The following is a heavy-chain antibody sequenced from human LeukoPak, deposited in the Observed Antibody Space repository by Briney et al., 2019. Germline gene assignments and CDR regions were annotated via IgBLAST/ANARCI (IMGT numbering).Heavy chain of an antibody. V-gene: IGHV3-23*01. D-gene: IGHD6-25*01. J-gene: IGHJ4*02. Sequence: GGSLRLSCAASGFTFSSYAMSWVRQAPGKGLEWVSAISGSGGSTYYADSVKGRFTISRDNSRNTLYLQMNSLRAEDTAVYYCAKSGAGETRPYFDYWGQGTLVTVSS. CDR2: ISGSGGST. CDR1: GFTFSSYA. CDR3: AKSGAGETRPYFDY.